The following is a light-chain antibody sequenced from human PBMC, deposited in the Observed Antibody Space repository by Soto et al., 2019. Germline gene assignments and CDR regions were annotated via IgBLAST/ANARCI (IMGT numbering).Light chain of an antibody. Sequence: QSALTQPPSASGSPGQSVTISCTGTGSDVGGYNSVSWYQQHPGKAPKLIIFEVSKRPSGVPDRFSGSKSGNTASLTVSGLQPEDEADYPRNSYAGGNIFYVFGTGTKVT. V-gene: IGLV2-8*01. CDR3: NSYAGGNIFYV. CDR1: GSDVGGYNS. CDR2: EVS. J-gene: IGLJ1*01.